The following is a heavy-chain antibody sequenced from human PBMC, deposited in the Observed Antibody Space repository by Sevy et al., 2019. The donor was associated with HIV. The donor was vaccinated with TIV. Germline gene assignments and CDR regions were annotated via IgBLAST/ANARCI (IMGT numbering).Heavy chain of an antibody. Sequence: GGSLRLSCTASGYTFPAFSFNWVRQAPGKGLEWLSYISSGTDHIYYSDSAKGRFTISRDDAKNSVYLEMKSLRDQDTALYYCVRRGVDAYNVYFDLWGQGTLVTVSS. CDR2: ISSGTDHI. J-gene: IGHJ4*02. CDR3: VRRGVDAYNVYFDL. D-gene: IGHD3-10*01. V-gene: IGHV3-21*05. CDR1: GYTFPAFS.